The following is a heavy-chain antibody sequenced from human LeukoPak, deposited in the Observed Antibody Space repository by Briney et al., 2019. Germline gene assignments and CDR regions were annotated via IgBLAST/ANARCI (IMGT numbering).Heavy chain of an antibody. Sequence: GGSLRLSCAASGFTFSSYWMHWVRQAPGKGLVWVSRINSDGSSTSYADSVKGRFTISSDSANNSLYLQMNNLRAEDTAVYYCARGRLLRLTYFFDSWGQGTLVTVSS. D-gene: IGHD1-26*01. CDR3: ARGRLLRLTYFFDS. CDR1: GFTFSSYW. CDR2: INSDGSST. V-gene: IGHV3-74*01. J-gene: IGHJ4*02.